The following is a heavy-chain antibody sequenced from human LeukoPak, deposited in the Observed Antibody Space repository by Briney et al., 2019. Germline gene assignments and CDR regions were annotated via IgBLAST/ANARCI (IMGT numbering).Heavy chain of an antibody. Sequence: GGSQRLSRAVSRLPLSNSSTNWVRDSPGKGREWVSSFSSRGNYVYYADSVRGRFTVSRDNAENSLYLQMNSLSGEDTAVYYCARSGWTNWFDPWGQGTLVTVSS. J-gene: IGHJ5*02. CDR2: FSSRGNYV. CDR1: RLPLSNSS. V-gene: IGHV3-21*01. D-gene: IGHD3/OR15-3a*01. CDR3: ARSGWTNWFDP.